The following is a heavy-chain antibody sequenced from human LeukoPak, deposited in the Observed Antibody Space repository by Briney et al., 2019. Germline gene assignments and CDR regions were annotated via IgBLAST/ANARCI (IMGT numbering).Heavy chain of an antibody. D-gene: IGHD3-22*01. CDR1: GGSISSSSYY. CDR2: IYYSGST. CDR3: ASRPTSSGYLYYFDY. Sequence: SETLSLTCTVSGGSISSSSYYWGWIRQPPGKGLEWIGSIYYSGSTYYNPSLKSRVTISVDRSKNQFSLKLSSVTAADTAVYYCASRPTSSGYLYYFDYWGQGTLVTVSS. V-gene: IGHV4-39*07. J-gene: IGHJ4*02.